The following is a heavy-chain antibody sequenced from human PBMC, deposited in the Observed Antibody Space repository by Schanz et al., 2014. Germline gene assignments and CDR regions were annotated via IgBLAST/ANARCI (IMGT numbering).Heavy chain of an antibody. V-gene: IGHV3-7*01. CDR2: IKQDGSEK. Sequence: EVQLVESGGGLVQPGGSLRLSCAASGFTFSSYWMSWVRQAPGKGLEWVANIKQDGSEKYYVDSVQGRFTISRDNAKNSLYLQMNSLRAEDTAVYYWARDGYNAYDLKRGDYWGQGTQVAVSS. CDR1: GFTFSSYW. CDR3: ARDGYNAYDLKRGDY. D-gene: IGHD5-12*01. J-gene: IGHJ4*02.